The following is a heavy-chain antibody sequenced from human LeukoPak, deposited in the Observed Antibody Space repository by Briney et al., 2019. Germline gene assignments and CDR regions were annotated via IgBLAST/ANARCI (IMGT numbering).Heavy chain of an antibody. Sequence: ASVKVSCKASGGTFNNYAFSWVRQAPGQGLEWMGWISAHNGNTHSAQKFQGRVTMTTETSTSTVYMEMRSLRSDDTAVYYCARDPYYHDNRGYRNNWCDPWGQGTLVTVSS. V-gene: IGHV1-18*01. CDR1: GGTFNNYA. J-gene: IGHJ5*02. CDR2: ISAHNGNT. CDR3: ARDPYYHDNRGYRNNWCDP. D-gene: IGHD3-22*01.